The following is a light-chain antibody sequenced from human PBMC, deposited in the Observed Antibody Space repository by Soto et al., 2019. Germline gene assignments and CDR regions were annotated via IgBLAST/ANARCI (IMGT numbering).Light chain of an antibody. J-gene: IGKJ4*01. CDR1: QSISSY. V-gene: IGKV1-39*01. CDR2: AAS. Sequence: DIQMTQSPSSLSASVGDRVTITCRASQSISSYLNWYQQKPGKAPKLLIYAASSLQSGVPSRFSGSGSGTDFTLPISSLQPEDFATYYCHQSYSTLSVGGGTKVEIK. CDR3: HQSYSTLS.